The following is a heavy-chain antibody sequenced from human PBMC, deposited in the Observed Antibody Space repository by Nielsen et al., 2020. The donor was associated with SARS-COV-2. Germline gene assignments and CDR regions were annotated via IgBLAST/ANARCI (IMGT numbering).Heavy chain of an antibody. J-gene: IGHJ5*02. CDR3: ARGTDYYGSGSQRNGDWFDP. CDR1: GYTFTSYD. D-gene: IGHD3-10*01. CDR2: MNPNSGNT. V-gene: IGHV1-8*01. Sequence: ASAKVSCKASGYTFTSYDINWVRQATGQGLEWMGWMNPNSGNTGYAQKFQGRVTMTRNTSISTAYMELSSLRSEDTAVYYCARGTDYYGSGSQRNGDWFDPWGQGTLVTVSS.